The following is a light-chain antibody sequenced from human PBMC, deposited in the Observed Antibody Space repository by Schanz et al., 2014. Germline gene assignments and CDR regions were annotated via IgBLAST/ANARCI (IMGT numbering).Light chain of an antibody. Sequence: QSVLTQPASVSGSPGQSITISCTGTSSDVGGYKYVSWYQQHPGKAPKLIIYEVSTRPSGVPDRFSGSKSGNTASLTVSGLQAEDEADYYCQSYDSGLSGWVFGGGTKLTVL. V-gene: IGLV2-8*01. J-gene: IGLJ3*02. CDR2: EVS. CDR1: SSDVGGYKY. CDR3: QSYDSGLSGWV.